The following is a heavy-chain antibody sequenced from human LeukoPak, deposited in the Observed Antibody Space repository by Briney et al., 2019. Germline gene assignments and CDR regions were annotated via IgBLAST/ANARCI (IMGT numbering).Heavy chain of an antibody. V-gene: IGHV3-21*01. CDR2: ISSSSNYI. Sequence: PGGSLRLSCAASGLTFSNYSMSWFRQAPGKGLEWVSSISSSSNYIYYADSVNGRFTISRDNAKNSLYLQMSSLRADDTAVYYCARDQYEGTCPDYWGQGGLVRFSS. CDR1: GLTFSNYS. J-gene: IGHJ4*02. CDR3: ARDQYEGTCPDY. D-gene: IGHD2/OR15-2a*01.